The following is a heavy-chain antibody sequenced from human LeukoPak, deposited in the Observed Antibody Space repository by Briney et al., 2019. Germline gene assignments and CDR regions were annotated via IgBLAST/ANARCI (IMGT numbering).Heavy chain of an antibody. CDR2: ISSSSSYI. CDR3: ASLPGENY. Sequence: PGGSLRLSRAASGFAFSSYSMNWARQAPGKGLEWVSSISSSSSYIYYADSVKGRFTISRDNAKNSLYLQMNSLRAEDTAVYYCASLPGENYWGQGTLVTVSS. D-gene: IGHD3-10*01. J-gene: IGHJ4*02. CDR1: GFAFSSYS. V-gene: IGHV3-21*01.